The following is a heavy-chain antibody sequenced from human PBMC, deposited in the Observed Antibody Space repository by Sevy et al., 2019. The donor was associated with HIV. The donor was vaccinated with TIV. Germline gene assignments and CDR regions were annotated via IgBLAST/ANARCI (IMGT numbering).Heavy chain of an antibody. CDR2: ISFDGSVK. CDR1: GFTFSDHG. D-gene: IGHD3-10*01. Sequence: GGSLRLSCEASGFTFSDHGMNWVHQAPGKGLEWVALISFDGSVKYYADSVKGRFTISRDNSKNTLYLQTTGLRVEDTAVYYCVREYSGGDYGMDVWGQGTTVTVSS. CDR3: VREYSGGDYGMDV. J-gene: IGHJ6*02. V-gene: IGHV3-30*03.